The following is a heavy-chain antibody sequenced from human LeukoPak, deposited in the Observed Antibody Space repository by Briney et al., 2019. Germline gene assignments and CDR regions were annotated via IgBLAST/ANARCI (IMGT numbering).Heavy chain of an antibody. CDR3: ARIAMAGIGDGFDI. CDR1: GFTFDDYD. Sequence: GGTLSLSCAASGFTFDDYDMSWVRQAPGKGVEGVSGINWYGGSTGYADSVEGRFTISRDKARNSLYLQMDSLRAEDTALYYCARIAMAGIGDGFDIWGQGTMVTVSS. J-gene: IGHJ3*02. CDR2: INWYGGST. V-gene: IGHV3-20*04. D-gene: IGHD6-19*01.